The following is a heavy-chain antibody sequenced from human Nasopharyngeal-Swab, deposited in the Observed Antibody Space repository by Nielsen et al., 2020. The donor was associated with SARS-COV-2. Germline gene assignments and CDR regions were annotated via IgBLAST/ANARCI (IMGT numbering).Heavy chain of an antibody. Sequence: GESLKISCTASGFTFSGSAMHWVRQASGKGLGWVGRIRSKANSYATAYAASVKGRFTISRDDSKNTAYLQMNSLKTEDTAVYYCTRLSLGGDYWGQGTLVTVSS. J-gene: IGHJ4*02. CDR3: TRLSLGGDY. D-gene: IGHD3-16*01. CDR1: GFTFSGSA. CDR2: IRSKANSYAT. V-gene: IGHV3-73*01.